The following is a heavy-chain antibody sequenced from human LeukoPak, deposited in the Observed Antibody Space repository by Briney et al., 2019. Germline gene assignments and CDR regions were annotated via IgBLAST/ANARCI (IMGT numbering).Heavy chain of an antibody. V-gene: IGHV1-2*02. J-gene: IGHJ4*02. Sequence: ASVKVSCKASGYTFTGSYIHWVRQAPGQGLEWMGWINPYSGGTNFAQKFQGRVTMTRDTSINTAYMDLNRLRSDDTAMYYCARAYTSPNGPYWGQGILVTVSS. CDR1: GYTFTGSY. D-gene: IGHD3-16*01. CDR2: INPYSGGT. CDR3: ARAYTSPNGPY.